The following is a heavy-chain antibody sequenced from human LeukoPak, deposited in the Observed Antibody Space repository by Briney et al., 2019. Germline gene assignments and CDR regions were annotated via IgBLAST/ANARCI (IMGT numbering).Heavy chain of an antibody. J-gene: IGHJ4*02. V-gene: IGHV1-2*06. D-gene: IGHD1-26*01. Sequence: GASVKVSCKASGYTFTGYYMHWVRQAPGQGLEWMGRINPNSGGTNYAQKFQGRVTMTRDTSISTAYMELSRLRSDDTAVYYCAAFSVGATIPFDYWGREPWSPSPQ. CDR3: AAFSVGATIPFDY. CDR2: INPNSGGT. CDR1: GYTFTGYY.